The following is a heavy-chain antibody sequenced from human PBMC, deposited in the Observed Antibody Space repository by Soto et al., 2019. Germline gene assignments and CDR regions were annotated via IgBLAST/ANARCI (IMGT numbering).Heavy chain of an antibody. J-gene: IGHJ4*02. D-gene: IGHD6-6*01. CDR1: GFTFSTYA. CDR3: AKDGYSTSSFVDY. V-gene: IGHV3-23*01. Sequence: GGSLRLSCAASGFTFSTYAMRWVRQAPGKGLEWVSSISGSGGSTYYADSVKGRFTISRDNSKNTLYLQMNSLRAEDTAVYYCAKDGYSTSSFVDYWGQGTLVTVSS. CDR2: ISGSGGST.